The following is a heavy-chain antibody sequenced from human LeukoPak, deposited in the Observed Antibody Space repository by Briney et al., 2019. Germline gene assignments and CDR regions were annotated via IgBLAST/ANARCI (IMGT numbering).Heavy chain of an antibody. CDR1: GFTFSSYS. J-gene: IGHJ4*02. V-gene: IGHV3-21*01. CDR2: ISSSSSYI. CDR3: ASDFPEVPYYFDY. Sequence: GGSLRLSCAASGFTFSSYSMNWVRQAPGKGLEWVSSISSSSSYIYYADSVKGRFTISRDNAKNSLYLQMNSLRAEDTAVYYCASDFPEVPYYFDYWGQGTLVTVSS.